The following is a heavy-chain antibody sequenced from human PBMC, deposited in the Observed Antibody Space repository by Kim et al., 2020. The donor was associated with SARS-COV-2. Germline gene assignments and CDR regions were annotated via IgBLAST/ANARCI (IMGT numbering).Heavy chain of an antibody. D-gene: IGHD2-15*01. CDR3: PKDLG. CDR1: GGSISSYY. J-gene: IGHJ6*03. Sequence: SETLSLTCTVSGGSISSYYWSWIRQPPGKGLEWIGYIYYSGSTNYNPPLKGRSPLPVATPKNRFSLNRGPLPPPTTAGIYGPKDLGGGKG. CDR2: IYYSGST. V-gene: IGHV4-59*13.